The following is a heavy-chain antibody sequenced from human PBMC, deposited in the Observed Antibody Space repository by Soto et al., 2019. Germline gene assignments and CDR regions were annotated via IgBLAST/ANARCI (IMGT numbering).Heavy chain of an antibody. CDR3: ARAPPLRSYFDY. J-gene: IGHJ4*02. CDR2: IYHSGST. V-gene: IGHV4-30-2*01. Sequence: SLTCAVSGGSISSGGYSWSWIRQPPGKGLEWIGYIYHSGSTYYNPSLKSRVTISVDRPKNQFSLKLSSVTAADTAVYYCARAPPLRSYFDYWGQGTLVTVSS. CDR1: GGSISSGGYS.